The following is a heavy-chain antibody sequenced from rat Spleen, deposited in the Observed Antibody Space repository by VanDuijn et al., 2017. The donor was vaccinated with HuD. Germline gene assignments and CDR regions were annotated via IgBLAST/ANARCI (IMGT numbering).Heavy chain of an antibody. CDR2: INTDGDST. CDR3: ARHGYTTDYLNWFAY. D-gene: IGHD1-6*01. CDR1: GFTFSGYW. Sequence: EVQLVESGGGLVQPGRSLKLSCVASGFTFSGYWMYWLRQAPGKGLEWISSINTDGDSTFYPDSVKGRFTISRDNAKNTQYLQMDSLRSEDTATYYCARHGYTTDYLNWFAYWGQGTLVTVSS. J-gene: IGHJ3*01. V-gene: IGHV5-58*01.